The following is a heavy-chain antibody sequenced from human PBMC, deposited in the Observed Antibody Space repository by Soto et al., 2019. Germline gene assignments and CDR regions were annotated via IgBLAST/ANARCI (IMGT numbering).Heavy chain of an antibody. CDR1: GGSICSSSYY. J-gene: IGHJ5*01. CDR2: IYYSGST. CDR3: ASPKIAFYNWFDS. V-gene: IGHV4-39*01. Sequence: QLQLQESGPGLVKPSETLSLTCTVSGGSICSSSYYWGWIRQPPGKGLEWIGSIYYSGSTYYNPSLKSRVTISVDATKNQFSLKLSSVTAADTSVYYCASPKIAFYNWFDSWGQGTLLTVSS. D-gene: IGHD3-3*02.